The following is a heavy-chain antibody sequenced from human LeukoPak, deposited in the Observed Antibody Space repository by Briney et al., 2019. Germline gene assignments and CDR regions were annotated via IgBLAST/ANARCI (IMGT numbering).Heavy chain of an antibody. Sequence: GGSLRLSCAASGFTFSSYSMNWVRQAPGKGLEWVSSISSSSSYIYYADSVKGRFTISRDNAKNSLYLQMNSLRAEDTALYYCAKDAIDYYYGMDVWGQGTTVTVSS. J-gene: IGHJ6*02. D-gene: IGHD2-21*01. V-gene: IGHV3-21*04. CDR2: ISSSSSYI. CDR1: GFTFSSYS. CDR3: AKDAIDYYYGMDV.